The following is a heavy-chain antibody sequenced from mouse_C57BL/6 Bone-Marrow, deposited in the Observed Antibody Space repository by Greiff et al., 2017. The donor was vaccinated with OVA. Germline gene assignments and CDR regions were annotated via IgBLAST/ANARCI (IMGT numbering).Heavy chain of an antibody. V-gene: IGHV5-4*03. J-gene: IGHJ2*01. D-gene: IGHD2-1*01. CDR2: ISDGGSYT. CDR1: GFTFSSYA. CDR3: ARGGYYGNYRYYVDY. Sequence: EVMLVESGGGLVKPGGSLKLSCAASGFTFSSYAMSWVRQTPEKRLEWVATISDGGSYTYYPDNVKGRFTISRDNAKNNLYLQMSHLKSEDTAMYYCARGGYYGNYRYYVDYWGQGTTLTVSS.